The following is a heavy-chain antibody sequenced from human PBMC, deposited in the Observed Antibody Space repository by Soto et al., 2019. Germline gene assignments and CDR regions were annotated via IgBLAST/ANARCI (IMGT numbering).Heavy chain of an antibody. J-gene: IGHJ4*02. Sequence: PGGSLRLSCAASGFTFSSYSMNWVRQAPGKGLEWVSSIISSTNYIYYADSVKGRFTISRDNAKNSLYLQMNSLRAEDTAVYYCTRSESWETQGPHYWGQGTLVTVSS. CDR1: GFTFSSYS. CDR2: IISSTNYI. D-gene: IGHD1-26*01. CDR3: TRSESWETQGPHY. V-gene: IGHV3-21*01.